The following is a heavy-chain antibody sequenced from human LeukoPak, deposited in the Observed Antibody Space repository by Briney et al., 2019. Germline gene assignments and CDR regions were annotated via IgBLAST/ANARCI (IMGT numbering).Heavy chain of an antibody. D-gene: IGHD2-8*02. V-gene: IGHV3-23*01. CDR1: GFTFYTCG. J-gene: IGHJ4*02. CDR2: ISGSGSNT. Sequence: AGGSLRLSCAASGFTFYTCGMNWIRQAPGKGLEWVSTISGSGSNTYYADSVKGRFTIFRDNSRNILYLQMNSLRAEDTAVYYCAKAITALVLTTWDSWGQGTLVTVSP. CDR3: AKAITALVLTTWDS.